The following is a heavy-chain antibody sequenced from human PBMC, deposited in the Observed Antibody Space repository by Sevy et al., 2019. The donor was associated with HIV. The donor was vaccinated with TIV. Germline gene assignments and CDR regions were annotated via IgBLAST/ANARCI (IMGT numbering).Heavy chain of an antibody. D-gene: IGHD6-19*01. CDR1: GGTFSSYA. Sequence: ASVKVSCKASGGTFSSYAISWVRQAPGQGLEWMGGIIPIFGTANYAQKFQGRVTITADKSTSTAYMELSSLRSEDTAVYYCARGGAVAGTTYYYYYMDVWGKGTTVTVSS. CDR3: ARGGAVAGTTYYYYYMDV. V-gene: IGHV1-69*06. CDR2: IIPIFGTA. J-gene: IGHJ6*03.